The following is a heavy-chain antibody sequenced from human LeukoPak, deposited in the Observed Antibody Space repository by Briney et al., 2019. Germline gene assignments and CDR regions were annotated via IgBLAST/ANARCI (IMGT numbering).Heavy chain of an antibody. D-gene: IGHD3-22*01. Sequence: PGGSLRLSCAASGFTFSSYAMTWVRQAPGKGLGWVANIKQDGSEEYNVDCVKGRFTISRDNAKNSLYLQMNSLRAEDTAVYYCARDPYDSRSGSYGAFDIWGQGTMVTVSS. CDR3: ARDPYDSRSGSYGAFDI. CDR2: IKQDGSEE. CDR1: GFTFSSYA. J-gene: IGHJ3*02. V-gene: IGHV3-7*01.